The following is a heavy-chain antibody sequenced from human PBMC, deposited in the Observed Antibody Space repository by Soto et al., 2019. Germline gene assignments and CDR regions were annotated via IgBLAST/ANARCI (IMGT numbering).Heavy chain of an antibody. CDR3: ARKSSAGYSSGWFQD. Sequence: QVQLVQSGAEVKKPGASVKVSCKASGYTFTGYYMHWVRQAPGQGLEWMGWINPNSGGTNYAQKFQGWVTMTRDTSISTAYVERGRLRSDDTPVYYCARKSSAGYSSGWFQDWGQGTLVTVSS. J-gene: IGHJ4*02. D-gene: IGHD6-19*01. CDR1: GYTFTGYY. V-gene: IGHV1-2*04. CDR2: INPNSGGT.